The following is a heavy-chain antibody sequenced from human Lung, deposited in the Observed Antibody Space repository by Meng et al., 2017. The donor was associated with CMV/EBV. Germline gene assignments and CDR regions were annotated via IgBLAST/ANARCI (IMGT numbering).Heavy chain of an antibody. CDR2: ISSSSDSL. Sequence: SGFTFRHYYMKWVRQAPGKGLEWVSSISSSSDSLDYADSLKGRFTISRDNAKNSLYLQMNSLRAEDTAVYYCARDWGYFDSNTHDYWGQGTLVTVSS. D-gene: IGHD3-22*01. CDR3: ARDWGYFDSNTHDY. CDR1: GFTFRHYY. V-gene: IGHV3-21*06. J-gene: IGHJ4*02.